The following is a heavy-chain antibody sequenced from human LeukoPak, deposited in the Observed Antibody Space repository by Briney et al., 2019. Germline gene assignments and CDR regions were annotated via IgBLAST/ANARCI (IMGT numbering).Heavy chain of an antibody. V-gene: IGHV4-4*07. CDR1: GGSIVSHY. J-gene: IGHJ4*02. Sequence: PSETLSLTCTVSGGSIVSHYWNWIRQPAGRGLEWIGRFYASGTTNTSPSLKSRVTMSVDTSKNQFSLNLISVTAADTAVYYCATGAGDFDHWGQGILVTVSS. CDR2: FYASGTT. D-gene: IGHD1-14*01. CDR3: ATGAGDFDH.